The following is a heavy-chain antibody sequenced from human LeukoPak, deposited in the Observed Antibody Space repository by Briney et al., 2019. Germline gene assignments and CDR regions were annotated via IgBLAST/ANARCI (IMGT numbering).Heavy chain of an antibody. CDR3: ARVGRWSTVTTYFDY. J-gene: IGHJ4*02. D-gene: IGHD4-17*01. V-gene: IGHV3-74*01. CDR1: GFSLSGYW. CDR2: NNGDGSTT. Sequence: PGGSLRLSCVASGFSLSGYWMYWVRQAPGKGLMYISRNNGDGSTTNYADVVKGRFTMSRDNAKNSLYLQMNSLRAEDTAVYYCARVGRWSTVTTYFDYWGQGTLVTVSS.